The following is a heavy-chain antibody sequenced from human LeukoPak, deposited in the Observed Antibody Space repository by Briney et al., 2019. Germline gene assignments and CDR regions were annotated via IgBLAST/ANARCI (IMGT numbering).Heavy chain of an antibody. D-gene: IGHD3-3*01. J-gene: IGHJ5*02. CDR3: ARGSRAIFGVVPHTFNIWFDP. V-gene: IGHV4-31*03. CDR2: IYYSGST. CDR1: GGSISSGGYY. Sequence: SETLSLTCTVSGGSISSGGYYWSWIRQHPGKGLEWIGYIYYSGSTYYNPSLKSRVTISVDTSKNQFSLKLSSVTAADTAVYYCARGSRAIFGVVPHTFNIWFDPWGQGTLVTVSS.